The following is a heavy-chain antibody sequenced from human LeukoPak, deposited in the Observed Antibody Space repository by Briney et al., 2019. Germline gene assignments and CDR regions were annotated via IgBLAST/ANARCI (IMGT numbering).Heavy chain of an antibody. V-gene: IGHV4-34*01. CDR3: ARKVYAASLDY. J-gene: IGHJ4*02. CDR1: GXSFSGYY. CDR2: INHSGST. Sequence: PSETLSLTCAVYGXSFSGYYWSWIRQPPGKGLEWIGEINHSGSTNYNPSLKSRVTISVDTSKNQFSLKLSSVTAADTAVYYCARKVYAASLDYWGQGTLVTVSS. D-gene: IGHD2-8*01.